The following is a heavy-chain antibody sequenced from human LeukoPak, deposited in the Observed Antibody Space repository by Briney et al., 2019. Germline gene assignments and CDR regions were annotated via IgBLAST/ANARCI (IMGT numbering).Heavy chain of an antibody. Sequence: ASVKVSCKASGYTFTGYYMHWVRQAPGQGLEWMGWINPNSGGTNYAQKFQGRVTMTRDTSISTAYMELSRLRSDDTAVYYCARGGYSGSYYAQVGNFDYWGQGTLVTVSS. CDR2: INPNSGGT. CDR1: GYTFTGYY. J-gene: IGHJ4*02. D-gene: IGHD1-26*01. V-gene: IGHV1-2*02. CDR3: ARGGYSGSYYAQVGNFDY.